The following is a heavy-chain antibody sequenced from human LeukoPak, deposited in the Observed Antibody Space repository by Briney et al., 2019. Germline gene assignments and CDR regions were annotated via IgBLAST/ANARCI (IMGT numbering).Heavy chain of an antibody. CDR2: TIPIFGTA. CDR3: ARGAESYYYYYMDV. Sequence: SVKVSCKASEGTFSSYAISWVRQAPGQGLEWMGGTIPIFGTANYAQKFQGRVTITADESTSTAYMELSSLRSEDTAVYYCARGAESYYYYYMDVWGKGTTVTVSS. CDR1: EGTFSSYA. V-gene: IGHV1-69*13. D-gene: IGHD5-24*01. J-gene: IGHJ6*03.